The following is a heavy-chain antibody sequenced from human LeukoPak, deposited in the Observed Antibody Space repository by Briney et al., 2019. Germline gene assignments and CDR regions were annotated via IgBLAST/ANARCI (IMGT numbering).Heavy chain of an antibody. CDR2: IWYDGSNK. CDR3: ARGSNGYYHPFDY. CDR1: GFTFSSYG. D-gene: IGHD3-22*01. Sequence: GGSLRLSCAASGFTFSSYGMHWVRQAPGKGLEWVAVIWYDGSNKYYADSVKGRFTISRDNSKNTLYLQMNSLRAEDTAVYYCARGSNGYYHPFDYWGQGTLVTVSS. V-gene: IGHV3-33*01. J-gene: IGHJ4*02.